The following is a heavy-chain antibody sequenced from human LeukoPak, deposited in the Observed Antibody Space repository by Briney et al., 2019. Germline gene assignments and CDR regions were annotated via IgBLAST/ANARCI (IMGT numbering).Heavy chain of an antibody. CDR1: GFTFSTYT. CDR3: ARGLQYHEPLYFDS. J-gene: IGHJ4*02. Sequence: GRSLRLSCAASGFTFSTYTMSWVRQAPREGLEWVSSISSSSTYISYPDSVKGRFTISRDNAKNSLYLQMNSLRDEDSAVYYCARGLQYHEPLYFDSWGQGTLVTVSS. V-gene: IGHV3-21*01. CDR2: ISSSSTYI. D-gene: IGHD4-11*01.